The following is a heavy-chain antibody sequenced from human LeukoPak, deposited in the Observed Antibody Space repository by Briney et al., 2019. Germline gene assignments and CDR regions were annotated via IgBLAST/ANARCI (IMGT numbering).Heavy chain of an antibody. V-gene: IGHV1-46*01. CDR1: GYTFTSYY. CDR3: ARVEGSGWWNVDY. CDR2: INPSGGST. D-gene: IGHD6-19*01. Sequence: ASVKVSCKASGYTFTSYYMHWVRQAPGQGLEWMGIINPSGGSTSYAQKFQGRVTMTRNTSISTAYMELSSLRSEDTAVYYCARVEGSGWWNVDYWGQGTLVTVSS. J-gene: IGHJ4*02.